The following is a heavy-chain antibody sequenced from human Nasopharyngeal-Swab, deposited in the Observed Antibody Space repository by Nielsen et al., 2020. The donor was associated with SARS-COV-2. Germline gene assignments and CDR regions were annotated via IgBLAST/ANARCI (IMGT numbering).Heavy chain of an antibody. CDR3: ARDRNNPYYYYYMDV. V-gene: IGHV1-46*01. CDR2: INPSGGST. Sequence: ASVKVSCKASGYTFTSYYMHWVRQAPGQGREWMGIINPSGGSTSYAQKFQGRVTMTRDTSTSTVYMELSSLRSEETAVYYCARDRNNPYYYYYMDVWGKGTTVTVSS. CDR1: GYTFTSYY. J-gene: IGHJ6*03. D-gene: IGHD1-14*01.